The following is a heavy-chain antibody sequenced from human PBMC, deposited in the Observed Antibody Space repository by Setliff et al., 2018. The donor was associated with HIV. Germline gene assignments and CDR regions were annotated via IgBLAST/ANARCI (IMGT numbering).Heavy chain of an antibody. Sequence: PGGSLRLSCAASGLTFSNYWMHWVRQVPGKGPVWVSCISNDETTTNYADSVKGRFTVSRDNAKNMVYLQMNSLRAEDTAVYYCVRGPIHGGFDFWGQGALVTVSS. J-gene: IGHJ4*02. D-gene: IGHD3-16*01. CDR2: ISNDETTT. CDR3: VRGPIHGGFDF. V-gene: IGHV3-74*01. CDR1: GLTFSNYW.